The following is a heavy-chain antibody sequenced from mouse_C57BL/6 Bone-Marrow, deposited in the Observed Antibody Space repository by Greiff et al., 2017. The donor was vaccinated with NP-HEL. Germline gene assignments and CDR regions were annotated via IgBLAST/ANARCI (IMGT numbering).Heavy chain of an antibody. CDR2: ISSGGDYI. Sequence: EVKLVESGEGLVKPGGSLKLSCAASGFTFSSYAMSWVRQTPEKRLEWVAYISSGGDYIYYADTVKGRFTISRDNARNTLYLQMSSLKSEDTAMYYCTREGITTVRDYAMDYWGQGTSVTVSS. CDR3: TREGITTVRDYAMDY. J-gene: IGHJ4*01. D-gene: IGHD1-1*01. CDR1: GFTFSSYA. V-gene: IGHV5-9-1*02.